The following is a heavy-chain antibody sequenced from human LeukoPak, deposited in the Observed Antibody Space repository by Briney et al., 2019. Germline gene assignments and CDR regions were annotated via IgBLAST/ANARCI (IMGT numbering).Heavy chain of an antibody. V-gene: IGHV3-23*01. CDR2: ISGSGGST. CDR3: AKIRGGSWNAFDI. Sequence: GGSLRLSCAASAFTFSSYAMSWVRQAPGKGLEWVSAISGSGGSTYYTDSVKGRFTISRDNSKNTLCLQMNSLRAEDTAVYYCAKIRGGSWNAFDIWGQGAMVTVSS. CDR1: AFTFSSYA. D-gene: IGHD2-15*01. J-gene: IGHJ3*02.